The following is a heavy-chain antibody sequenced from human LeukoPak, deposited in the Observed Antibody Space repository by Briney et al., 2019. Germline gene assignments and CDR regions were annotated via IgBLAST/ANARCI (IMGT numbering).Heavy chain of an antibody. Sequence: GGSLRLSCAASGFTFNNYGMHWVRQAPGKGLEWVAFIRYDGSNKYYADSVKGRFTISRDNAKNSLYLQMNSLRAEDTAVYYCARQDKYSSSWYQTYYYYYYMDVWGKGTTVTISS. CDR2: IRYDGSNK. CDR3: ARQDKYSSSWYQTYYYYYYMDV. D-gene: IGHD6-13*01. J-gene: IGHJ6*03. CDR1: GFTFNNYG. V-gene: IGHV3-30*02.